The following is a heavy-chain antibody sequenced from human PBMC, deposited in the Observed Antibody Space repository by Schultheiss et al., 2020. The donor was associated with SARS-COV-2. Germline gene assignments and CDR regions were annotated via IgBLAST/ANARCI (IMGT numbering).Heavy chain of an antibody. V-gene: IGHV5-51*01. CDR1: GYTFTSYG. D-gene: IGHD2-15*01. CDR2: IYPGDSDT. J-gene: IGHJ5*02. CDR3: ARLTYSPVGFDP. Sequence: KVSCKASGYTFTSYGISWVRQMPGKGLEWMGIIYPGDSDTRYSPSFQGQVTISADKSISTAYLQWSSLKASDTAMYYCARLTYSPVGFDPWGQGTLVTVSS.